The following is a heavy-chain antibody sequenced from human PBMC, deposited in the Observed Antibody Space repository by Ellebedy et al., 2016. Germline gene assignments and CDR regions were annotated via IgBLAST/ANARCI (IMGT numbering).Heavy chain of an antibody. V-gene: IGHV1-69*04. D-gene: IGHD5-24*01. CDR1: GGTFSSYA. Sequence: SVKVSCXASGGTFSSYAISWVRQAPGQGLEWMGRIIPILGIANYAQKFQGRVTITADKSTSTAYMELSSLRSEDTAVYYCARDTLRRDGYNLVDYWGQGTLVTVSS. J-gene: IGHJ4*02. CDR2: IIPILGIA. CDR3: ARDTLRRDGYNLVDY.